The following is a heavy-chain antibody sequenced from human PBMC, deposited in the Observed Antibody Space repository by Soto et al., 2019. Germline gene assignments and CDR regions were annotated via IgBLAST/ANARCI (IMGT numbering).Heavy chain of an antibody. Sequence: GGSLRLSCVASGFNFGDDSMNWVRQAPGNGLEGVASISTRYTVIQYGDSVRGRLTISRDNARNALYLHLNDVRADDTAMYYCARRENDTTSYYWLHWGRGTLVTVSS. CDR1: GFNFGDDS. CDR2: ISTRYTVI. D-gene: IGHD3-10*01. J-gene: IGHJ4*02. CDR3: ARRENDTTSYYWLH. V-gene: IGHV3-21*06.